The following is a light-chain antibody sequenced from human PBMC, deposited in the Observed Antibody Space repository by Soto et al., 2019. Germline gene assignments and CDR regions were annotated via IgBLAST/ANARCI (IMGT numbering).Light chain of an antibody. Sequence: DIQMTQSPSSLSASVGDRVTMTCRASQSIASFLNWYQQKPGKAPKLLIYDASSVQSGVPSRFTGSGSGTDFTLTISSLQPEDFATYYCQQSYTTPITFDQGTRLEIK. CDR2: DAS. CDR3: QQSYTTPIT. V-gene: IGKV1-39*01. CDR1: QSIASF. J-gene: IGKJ5*01.